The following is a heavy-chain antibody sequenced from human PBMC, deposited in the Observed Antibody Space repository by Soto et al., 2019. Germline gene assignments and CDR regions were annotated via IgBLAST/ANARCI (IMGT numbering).Heavy chain of an antibody. CDR3: ARGRYCSGRSCQNWFDP. CDR1: GYTFTSYG. D-gene: IGHD2-15*01. CDR2: ISAYNGNT. J-gene: IGHJ5*02. V-gene: IGHV1-18*01. Sequence: ASVKVSFKASGYTFTSYGISWVRQAPGQGLEWMGWISAYNGNTNYAQKLQGRVTMTTDTSTSTAYMELRSLRSDDTAVYYCARGRYCSGRSCQNWFDPWGQATLVTVSS.